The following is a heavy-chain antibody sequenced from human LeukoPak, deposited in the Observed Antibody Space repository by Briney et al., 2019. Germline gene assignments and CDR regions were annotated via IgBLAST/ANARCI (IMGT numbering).Heavy chain of an antibody. V-gene: IGHV3-30*02. D-gene: IGHD4-23*01. CDR3: ARTFGNSGFFDY. CDR1: GFTFSSYG. Sequence: PGGSLRLSCAASGFTFSSYGMHWVRQAPGKGLEWVVFIRYDGSNKYYADSVKGRFTISRDNSKNTLYLQMNSLRAEDTAVYYCARTFGNSGFFDYWGQGTLVTVSS. CDR2: IRYDGSNK. J-gene: IGHJ4*02.